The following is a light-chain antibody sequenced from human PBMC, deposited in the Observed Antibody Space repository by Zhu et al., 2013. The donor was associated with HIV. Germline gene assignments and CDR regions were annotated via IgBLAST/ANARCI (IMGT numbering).Light chain of an antibody. CDR3: QQYDSSPLT. J-gene: IGKJ1*01. V-gene: IGKV3-20*01. CDR1: QSVSSTY. CDR2: GTS. Sequence: EIVMTQSPATLSVSPGERATLSCRASQSVSSTYLAWYQQKPGQAPRLLIYGTSSRASGIPDRFSGSGSGTDFTLTISRLEPEDFAVYYCQQYDSSPLTFGQGTKVEIK.